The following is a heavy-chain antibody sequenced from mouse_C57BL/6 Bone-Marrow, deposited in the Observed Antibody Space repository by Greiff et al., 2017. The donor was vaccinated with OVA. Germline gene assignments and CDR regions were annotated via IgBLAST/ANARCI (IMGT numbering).Heavy chain of an antibody. CDR2: IYPGSGST. CDR1: GYTFTSYW. Sequence: QVQLQQPGAELVKPGASVKMSCKASGYTFTSYWITWVKQRPGQGLEWIGDIYPGSGSTNYNEKFKSKATLTVDTSSRTAYMQLSSLTSEDSAVYYGASHYYGSSHWYFDVWGTGTTVTVSS. CDR3: ASHYYGSSHWYFDV. D-gene: IGHD1-1*01. V-gene: IGHV1-55*01. J-gene: IGHJ1*03.